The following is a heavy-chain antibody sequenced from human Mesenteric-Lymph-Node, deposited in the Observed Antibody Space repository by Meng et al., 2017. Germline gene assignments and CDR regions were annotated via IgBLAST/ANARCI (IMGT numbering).Heavy chain of an antibody. D-gene: IGHD4-17*01. J-gene: IGHJ5*02. Sequence: QVQPQASGPGLVKPSQTLSLTCGVSGVSISSNIRWTWVRQPPGKGLEWIGDIDDSGSTNYNPSLKSRVTISVDTSKNQFSLKLSSVTAADTAVYYCARRYGASAYNWFDPWGQGTLVTVSS. CDR3: ARRYGASAYNWFDP. CDR1: GVSISSNIR. V-gene: IGHV4-4*02. CDR2: IDDSGST.